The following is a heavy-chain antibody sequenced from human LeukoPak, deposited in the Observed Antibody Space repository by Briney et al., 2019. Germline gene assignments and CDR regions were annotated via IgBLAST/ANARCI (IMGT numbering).Heavy chain of an antibody. V-gene: IGHV1-2*02. CDR3: AREYYDILTGYYQGGSFDY. D-gene: IGHD3-9*01. CDR1: GYSFTSYG. Sequence: ASVKVSCKASGYSFTSYGISWVRQAPGQGLEWMGWINPNSGGTNYAQKFQGRVTMTRGTSISTAYMELSRLRSDDTAVYYCAREYYDILTGYYQGGSFDYWGQGTLVTVSS. CDR2: INPNSGGT. J-gene: IGHJ4*02.